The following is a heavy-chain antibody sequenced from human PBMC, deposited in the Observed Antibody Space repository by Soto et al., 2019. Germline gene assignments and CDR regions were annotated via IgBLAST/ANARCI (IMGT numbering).Heavy chain of an antibody. CDR3: ASLAYCGGDCHTYFDY. V-gene: IGHV1-69*13. CDR1: GGTFSSYA. Sequence: SVKVSCKASGGTFSSYAISWVRQASGQGLEWMGGIIPIFGTANYAQKFQGRVTITADESTSTAYMELSSLRSEDTAVYYCASLAYCGGDCHTYFDYWGQGTLVTVSS. J-gene: IGHJ4*02. D-gene: IGHD2-21*02. CDR2: IIPIFGTA.